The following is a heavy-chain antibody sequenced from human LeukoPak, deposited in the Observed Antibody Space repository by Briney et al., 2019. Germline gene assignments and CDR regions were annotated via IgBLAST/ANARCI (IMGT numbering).Heavy chain of an antibody. J-gene: IGHJ4*02. Sequence: ASVKVSCKASGYTFTSYYMHWVRQAPGQGLEWMGIINPSGGSTSYAQKFQGRVTMTRDTSTSTVYMELSSLRSEDTAVYYCARASGYDFWSGYPPFDYWGQGTLVTVSS. CDR3: ARASGYDFWSGYPPFDY. CDR1: GYTFTSYY. V-gene: IGHV1-46*01. CDR2: INPSGGST. D-gene: IGHD3-3*01.